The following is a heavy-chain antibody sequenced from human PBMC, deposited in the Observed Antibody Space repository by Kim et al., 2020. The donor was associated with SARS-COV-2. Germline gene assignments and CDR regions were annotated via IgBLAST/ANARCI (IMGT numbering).Heavy chain of an antibody. D-gene: IGHD5-18*01. CDR3: ASYGTGSGYSYGWGSGWYFDY. CDR1: GGTFSSYA. V-gene: IGHV1-69*04. Sequence: SVKVSCKASGGTFSSYAISWVRQAPGQGLEWMGRIIPILGIANYAQKFQGRVTITADKSTSTAYMELSSLRSEDTAVYYCASYGTGSGYSYGWGSGWYFDYWGQGTLVTVAS. J-gene: IGHJ4*02. CDR2: IIPILGIA.